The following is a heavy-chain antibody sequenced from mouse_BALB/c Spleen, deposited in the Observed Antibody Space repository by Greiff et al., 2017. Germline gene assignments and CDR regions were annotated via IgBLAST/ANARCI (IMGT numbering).Heavy chain of an antibody. CDR3: ARVITTGYAMDY. Sequence: QVQLKESGAELARPGASVKMSCKASGYTFTSYTMHWVKQRPGQGLEWIGYINPSSGYTNYNQKFKDKATLTADKSSSTAYMQLSSLTSEDSAVYYCARVITTGYAMDYWGQGTSVTVSS. CDR2: INPSSGYT. CDR1: GYTFTSYT. V-gene: IGHV1-4*01. J-gene: IGHJ4*01. D-gene: IGHD2-4*01.